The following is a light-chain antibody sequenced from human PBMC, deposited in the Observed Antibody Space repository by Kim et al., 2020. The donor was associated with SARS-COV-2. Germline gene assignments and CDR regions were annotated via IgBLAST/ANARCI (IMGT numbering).Light chain of an antibody. V-gene: IGLV2-14*03. CDR3: SSYTSSSTQV. CDR1: SGNVGGYNY. CDR2: DVS. Sequence: GQAITIACTGTSGNVGGYNYVSWYQQHPGKAPKLMIYDVSHRPSGVSNRFSGSKSGNTASLTISGLQAEDEADYYCSSYTSSSTQVFGGGTQLTVL. J-gene: IGLJ2*01.